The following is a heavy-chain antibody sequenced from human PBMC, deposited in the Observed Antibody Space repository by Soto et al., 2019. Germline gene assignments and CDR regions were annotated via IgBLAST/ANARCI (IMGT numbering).Heavy chain of an antibody. CDR3: ARDGASTLLYYYYGMDV. Sequence: GGSLRLSCAASGFTFSSYGMHWVRQAPGKGLEWVAVIWYDGSNKYYADSVKGRFTISRDNSKNTLYLQMNSLRAEDTAVYYCARDGASTLLYYYYGMDVWGQGTTVTVS. CDR2: IWYDGSNK. CDR1: GFTFSSYG. D-gene: IGHD3-16*01. V-gene: IGHV3-33*01. J-gene: IGHJ6*02.